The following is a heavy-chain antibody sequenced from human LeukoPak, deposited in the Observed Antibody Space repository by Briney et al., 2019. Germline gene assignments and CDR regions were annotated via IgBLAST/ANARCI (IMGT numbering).Heavy chain of an antibody. D-gene: IGHD3-10*01. CDR2: IYTSGST. Sequence: SETLSLTCTVSGGSISSYYWSWIRQPAGKGLEWIGRIYTSGSTNYNPSLKSRVTMSVDTFKNQFSLKLSSVTAADTAVYYCARAVGSGSFQTYYYYMDVWGKGTTVTISS. V-gene: IGHV4-4*07. CDR1: GGSISSYY. J-gene: IGHJ6*03. CDR3: ARAVGSGSFQTYYYYMDV.